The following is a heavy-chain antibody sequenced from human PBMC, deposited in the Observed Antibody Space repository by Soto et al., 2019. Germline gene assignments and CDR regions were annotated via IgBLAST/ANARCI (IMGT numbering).Heavy chain of an antibody. Sequence: EVQLVESGGGLVQPGGSLRLSCAASGFTFTSYGMNWVRQAPGKGLEWVSHISSSTSVIYYADSVKGRFTISRDNAKKSLYLQMNSMRDEDTAVYYCARDRPLGVNTYVCDYWGQGTLVTVSS. CDR1: GFTFTSYG. CDR2: ISSSTSVI. J-gene: IGHJ4*02. D-gene: IGHD5-18*01. CDR3: ARDRPLGVNTYVCDY. V-gene: IGHV3-48*02.